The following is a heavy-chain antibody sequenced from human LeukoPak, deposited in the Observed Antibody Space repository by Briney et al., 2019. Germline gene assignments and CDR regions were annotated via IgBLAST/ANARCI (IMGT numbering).Heavy chain of an antibody. Sequence: ASVKVSCKVSGYTLTELSVHWVRQAPGKGLEWMGGLDPEEAETIYAQRFQGRVSMTEDTSTDTAYMELSSLRSDDTAVYYCARDLGGSGSRTNLLFDYWGQGTLVTVSS. CDR3: ARDLGGSGSRTNLLFDY. J-gene: IGHJ4*02. CDR1: GYTLTELS. D-gene: IGHD3-10*01. V-gene: IGHV1-24*01. CDR2: LDPEEAET.